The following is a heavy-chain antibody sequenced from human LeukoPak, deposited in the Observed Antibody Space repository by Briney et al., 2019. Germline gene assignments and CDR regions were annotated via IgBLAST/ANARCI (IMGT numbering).Heavy chain of an antibody. CDR3: AREGDFCYYDSSGYYY. J-gene: IGHJ4*02. D-gene: IGHD3-22*01. Sequence: ASVKVSCKASGYTFTSYGISWVRQAPGQGLEWMGWISAYNGNTNYAQKLQGRVTMTTDTSTSTAYMELRSLRSDDTAVYYCAREGDFCYYDSSGYYYWGQGTLVTVSS. CDR2: ISAYNGNT. CDR1: GYTFTSYG. V-gene: IGHV1-18*01.